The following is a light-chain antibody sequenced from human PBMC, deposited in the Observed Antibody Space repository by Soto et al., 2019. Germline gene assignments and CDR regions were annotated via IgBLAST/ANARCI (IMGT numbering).Light chain of an antibody. V-gene: IGKV3-20*01. Sequence: VFTQCACVLSLSRGERATLSCRAAKRVVSSYLAWYQQKPGQAPRLLIYGASTRATGIPDRFSGSGSGTDFTLTISRLEPEDFAVYYCQQYGSSPRTFGGGTKVDI. CDR2: GAS. J-gene: IGKJ4*01. CDR3: QQYGSSPRT. CDR1: KRVVSSY.